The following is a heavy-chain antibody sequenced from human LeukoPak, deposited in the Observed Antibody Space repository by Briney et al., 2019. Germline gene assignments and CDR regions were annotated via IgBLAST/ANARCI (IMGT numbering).Heavy chain of an antibody. CDR1: GGSFSGYY. Sequence: PSETLSLTCAVYGGSFSGYYWSWSRQPPGKGLEWIGEINHSGSTNYNPSLKSRVTISVDTSKNQFSLKLSSVTAADTAVYYCARRPYYYGSGSVSWYYYYMDVWGKGTTVTISS. V-gene: IGHV4-34*01. CDR3: ARRPYYYGSGSVSWYYYYMDV. D-gene: IGHD3-10*01. CDR2: INHSGST. J-gene: IGHJ6*03.